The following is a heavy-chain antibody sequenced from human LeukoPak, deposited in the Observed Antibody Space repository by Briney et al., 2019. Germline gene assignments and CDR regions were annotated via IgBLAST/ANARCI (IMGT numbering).Heavy chain of an antibody. V-gene: IGHV4-59*11. D-gene: IGHD5-12*01. J-gene: IGHJ4*02. CDR1: GGSISSHY. Sequence: SETLSLTFTVSGGSISSHYWSWVRPPPGKGPEWIGYIYYSGSTNYNPSLKSRVTISVDTSKNQFSLKLSSVTAADTAVYYCARGYSGYDLGYWGQGTLVTVSS. CDR2: IYYSGST. CDR3: ARGYSGYDLGY.